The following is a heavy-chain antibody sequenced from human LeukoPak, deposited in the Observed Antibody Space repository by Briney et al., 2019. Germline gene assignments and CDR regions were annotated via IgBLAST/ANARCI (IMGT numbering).Heavy chain of an antibody. V-gene: IGHV3-23*01. Sequence: GGSLRLSRVASGFTFNIYAMIWVRQAPGKGLEWVSGISGSGSNTYNADYVKGRSTISRDNSKNTVYLQMNSLRAEDTAIYYCAKDPLDYWGQGTLVTVSS. CDR3: AKDPLDY. CDR2: ISGSGSNT. J-gene: IGHJ4*02. CDR1: GFTFNIYA.